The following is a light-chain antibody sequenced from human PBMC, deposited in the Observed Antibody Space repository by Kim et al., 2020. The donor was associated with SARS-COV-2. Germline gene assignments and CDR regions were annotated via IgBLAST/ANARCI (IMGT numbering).Light chain of an antibody. CDR3: GAWDSSLSVGL. Sequence: QSVLTQPPSVSAAPGQKVTISCSGSSSNIGKNFIFWYQQVPGTAPKLLIYDNDKRPSGIPDRFSGSKSGTSATLGITGLQTGDEADYYCGAWDSSLSVGLFGGGTQLTVL. CDR2: DND. V-gene: IGLV1-51*01. CDR1: SSNIGKNF. J-gene: IGLJ3*02.